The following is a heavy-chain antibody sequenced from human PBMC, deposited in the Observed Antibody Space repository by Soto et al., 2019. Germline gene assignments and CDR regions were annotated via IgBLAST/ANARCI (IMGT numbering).Heavy chain of an antibody. CDR2: ISGSGGST. J-gene: IGHJ4*02. Sequence: SDGSLRLPCAASGFPFISYAMSWVRQAPGKALECVSPISGSGGSTYYADSVKGRFTISRDNSKNTLYLQMNSLRAEDTAVYYCAKWGYCSSTSCSHFDYWGQGTMVNVSS. CDR1: GFPFISYA. CDR3: AKWGYCSSTSCSHFDY. D-gene: IGHD2-2*01. V-gene: IGHV3-23*01.